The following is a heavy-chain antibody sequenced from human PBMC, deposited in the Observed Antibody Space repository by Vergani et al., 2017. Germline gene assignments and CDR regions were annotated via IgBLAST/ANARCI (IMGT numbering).Heavy chain of an antibody. D-gene: IGHD2-2*01. J-gene: IGHJ5*02. CDR1: GYTFTYRY. CDR3: ALAESSTSCINSVCITPETSSWFDH. CDR2: ITPFNGNT. V-gene: IGHV1-45*02. Sequence: QMQLVQSGAEVKKPGSSVKVSCKASGYTFTYRYLHWVRQAPGQALEWMGWITPFNGNTNYAQTFQDRVTITRDRSMSTAYMELSSLRSEDTAMYYCALAESSTSCINSVCITPETSSWFDHWGQGTLVTVSS.